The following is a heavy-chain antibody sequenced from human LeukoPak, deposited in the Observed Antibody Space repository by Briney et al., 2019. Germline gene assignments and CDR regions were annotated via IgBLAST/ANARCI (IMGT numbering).Heavy chain of an antibody. CDR1: GGSLPSYY. J-gene: IGHJ4*02. V-gene: IGHV4-59*08. Sequence: SETLSLTCTVSGGSLPSYYWSWTRQPPGKGLQWIGYIYYSGSVNYNPSLKSRVTISVDTSKNQFSLNLSSVTAADTAVYYCARLGSYFDYWGQGTQVTVSS. CDR2: IYYSGSV. CDR3: ARLGSYFDY.